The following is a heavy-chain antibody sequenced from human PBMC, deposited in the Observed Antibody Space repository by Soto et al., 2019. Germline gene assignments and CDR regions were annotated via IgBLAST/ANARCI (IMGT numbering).Heavy chain of an antibody. J-gene: IGHJ4*02. CDR3: ASLQVPGSFDY. D-gene: IGHD2-15*01. V-gene: IGHV4-39*01. CDR1: GGSITTTKYF. CDR2: IFYTGSP. Sequence: PSETLSLTCSVSGGSITTTKYFWSWVRQTPGKGLEWIANIFYTGSPYNSPSLRSRATISVDTSKNQFSLKLSSVTAAATAMYYCASLQVPGSFDYWGQGILVTVSS.